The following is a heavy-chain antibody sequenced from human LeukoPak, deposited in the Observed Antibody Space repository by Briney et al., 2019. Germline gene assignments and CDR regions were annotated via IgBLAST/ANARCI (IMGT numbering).Heavy chain of an antibody. J-gene: IGHJ4*02. CDR3: ARAGNYYGSGSYRY. V-gene: IGHV1-69*05. CDR1: GGTFSSYA. CDR2: IIPIFGTA. Sequence: SVKVSCKASGGTFSSYAISWVRQAPGQGLEWMGRIIPIFGTANHAQKFQGRVTITTDESTSTAYMELSSLRSEDTAVYYCARAGNYYGSGSYRYWGQGTLVTVSS. D-gene: IGHD3-10*01.